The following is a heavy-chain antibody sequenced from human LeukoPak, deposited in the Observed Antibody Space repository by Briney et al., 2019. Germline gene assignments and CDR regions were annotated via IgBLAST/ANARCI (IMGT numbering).Heavy chain of an antibody. D-gene: IGHD3-10*01. V-gene: IGHV3-53*01. Sequence: GGSLRLSCEASGFSISNNAMSWVRQAPGKGLEWVSAMNSGGETYYADSVRGRFIISRDKSRNTLYLQMNSLRVDDTAVYYCARGGSMVRGVLWGQGTLVTVSS. CDR3: ARGGSMVRGVL. J-gene: IGHJ4*02. CDR1: GFSISNNA. CDR2: MNSGGET.